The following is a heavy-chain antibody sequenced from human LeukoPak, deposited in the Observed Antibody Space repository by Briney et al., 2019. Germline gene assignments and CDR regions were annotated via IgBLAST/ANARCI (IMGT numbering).Heavy chain of an antibody. J-gene: IGHJ4*02. Sequence: GASVKVSCKASGGSFSTYTFSWVRQAPGQGLEWMGKINLIFDTPNYAQKFQGRVTITADKSTSTAYMELRKLRSDDTAVYYCASAKLLSDYDYVWGSYRPTGGLDYWGQGTLVTVSS. V-gene: IGHV1-69*08. D-gene: IGHD3-16*02. CDR2: INLIFDTP. CDR1: GGSFSTYT. CDR3: ASAKLLSDYDYVWGSYRPTGGLDY.